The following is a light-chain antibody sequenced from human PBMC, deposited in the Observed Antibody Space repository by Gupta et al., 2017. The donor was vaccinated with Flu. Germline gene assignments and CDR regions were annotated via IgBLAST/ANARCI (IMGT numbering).Light chain of an antibody. J-gene: IGLJ3*02. V-gene: IGLV1-47*01. CDR2: RNN. Sequence: HSVLPQPPSASGTPGQRVTISCSGSSSNIGSNYVYWYQQLPGTAPKLLIYRNNQRPSGVPDRFSGSKSGTSASLAISGLRSEDEADYYCAAWDDSLSGLWVFGGGTKLTVL. CDR1: SSNIGSNY. CDR3: AAWDDSLSGLWV.